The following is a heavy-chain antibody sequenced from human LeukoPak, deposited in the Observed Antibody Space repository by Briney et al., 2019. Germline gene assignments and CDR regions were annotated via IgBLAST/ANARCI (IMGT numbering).Heavy chain of an antibody. CDR1: GYTFTSYD. CDR3: ARSSVDTETDY. J-gene: IGHJ4*02. Sequence: ASVKVSCKASGYTFTSYDNNWVRQDTGQGLEWMGWMNPNSGNTGYAQKFQGRVTMTRNTSISTAYMELSSLRSEDTAVYYCARSSVDTETDYWGQGTMVTVSS. V-gene: IGHV1-8*01. D-gene: IGHD5-18*01. CDR2: MNPNSGNT.